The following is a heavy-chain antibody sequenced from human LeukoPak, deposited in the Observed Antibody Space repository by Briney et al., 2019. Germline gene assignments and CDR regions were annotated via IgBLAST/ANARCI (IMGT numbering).Heavy chain of an antibody. D-gene: IGHD2-21*01. CDR3: AVQGGGDDRYFDY. V-gene: IGHV1-46*01. J-gene: IGHJ4*02. Sequence: GASVKVSCKASGYTFTGYYMHWVRQAPGQGLEWMGIINPSGGSTSYAQKFQGRVTMTRDTSTSTVYMELSSLRSEDTAVYYCAVQGGGDDRYFDYWGQGTLVTVSS. CDR1: GYTFTGYY. CDR2: INPSGGST.